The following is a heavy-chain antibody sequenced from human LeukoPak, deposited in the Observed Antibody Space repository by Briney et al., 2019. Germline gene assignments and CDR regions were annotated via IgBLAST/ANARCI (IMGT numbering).Heavy chain of an antibody. CDR3: AKDRRSIAARRAEDY. D-gene: IGHD6-6*01. Sequence: PGGTLRLSCAASGFTFSRYGMNWVRQAPGKGLEWVSAISGSGGSTYYADSVKGRFTISRDNSKNTLYLQMNSLRAEDTAVYYCAKDRRSIAARRAEDYWGQGTLVTVSS. J-gene: IGHJ4*02. V-gene: IGHV3-23*01. CDR1: GFTFSRYG. CDR2: ISGSGGST.